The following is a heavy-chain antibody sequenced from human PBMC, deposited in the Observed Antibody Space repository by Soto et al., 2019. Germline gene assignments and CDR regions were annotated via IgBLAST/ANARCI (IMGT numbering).Heavy chain of an antibody. CDR1: GFTFSSYG. CDR3: ARDRASYYDFWSGSLIPDY. CDR2: IWYDGSNK. Sequence: PGGSLRLSCAASGFTFSSYGMHWVRQAPGKGLEWVVVIWYDGSNKYYADSVKGRFTISRDNSKNTLYLQMNSLRAEDTAVYYCARDRASYYDFWSGSLIPDYWGQGTLVTVSS. V-gene: IGHV3-33*01. D-gene: IGHD3-3*01. J-gene: IGHJ4*02.